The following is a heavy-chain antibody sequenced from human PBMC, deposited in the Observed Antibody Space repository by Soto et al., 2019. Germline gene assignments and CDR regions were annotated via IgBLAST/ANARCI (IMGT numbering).Heavy chain of an antibody. CDR2: IYPGDSDT. V-gene: IGHV5-51*01. J-gene: IGHJ4*02. D-gene: IGHD3-22*01. CDR3: ARHLSVVSPHYYDSSGSPGYFDY. CDR1: GYSFTSYW. Sequence: PGESLKISCKGSGYSFTSYWIGWVRQMPGKGLEWMGIIYPGDSDTRYSPSFQGQVTISADKSISTAYLQWSSLKASDTAMYYCARHLSVVSPHYYDSSGSPGYFDYWGQGTLVTVSS.